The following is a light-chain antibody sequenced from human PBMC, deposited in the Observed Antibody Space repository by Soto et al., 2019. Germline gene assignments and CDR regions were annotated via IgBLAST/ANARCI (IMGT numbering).Light chain of an antibody. CDR2: DVT. V-gene: IGLV2-11*01. Sequence: QSALTQPRSVSGSTGQSVTISCTGTSSDVGGYNFVSWYQHHPGKAPKLMIYDVTKRPSGVPDRFSGSKSGNTASLTISGLQAEDEAAYYCGSYEGRYIHVFGSGPKVTVL. J-gene: IGLJ1*01. CDR1: SSDVGGYNF. CDR3: GSYEGRYIHV.